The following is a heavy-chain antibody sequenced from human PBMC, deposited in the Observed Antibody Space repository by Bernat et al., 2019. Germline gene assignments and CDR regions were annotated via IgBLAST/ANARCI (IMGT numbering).Heavy chain of an antibody. J-gene: IGHJ5*01. Sequence: QVQLQQWGAGLLKPSETLSLACAVYGGSFSGYYWSWIRQPPGKGLEWIGEINDLGSTNYNPSLGSRVTISVDTSKNQFSLKLSSVTAADTAMYYCARPSLRARATRSHNPTNYDSWGQGTLVTVSS. CDR3: ARPSLRARATRSHNPTNYDS. CDR1: GGSFSGYY. CDR2: INDLGST. V-gene: IGHV4-34*01. D-gene: IGHD5-24*01.